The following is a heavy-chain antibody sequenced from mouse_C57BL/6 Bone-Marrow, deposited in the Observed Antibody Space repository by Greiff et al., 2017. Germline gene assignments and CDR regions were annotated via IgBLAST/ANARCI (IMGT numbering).Heavy chain of an antibody. V-gene: IGHV5-15*04. J-gene: IGHJ4*01. CDR3: ARRRTAGAMDY. Sequence: EVMLVESGGGLVQPGGSLKLSCAASGFTFSDYGMAWVRQAPRKGPEWVAFISNLAYSTYYADTVTGRFTISRENAKNTLYLEMSSLRSEDTAMYYCARRRTAGAMDYWGQGTSVTVSS. CDR2: ISNLAYST. CDR1: GFTFSDYG.